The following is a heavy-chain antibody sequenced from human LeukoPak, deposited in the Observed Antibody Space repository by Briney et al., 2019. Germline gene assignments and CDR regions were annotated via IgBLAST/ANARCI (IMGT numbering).Heavy chain of an antibody. CDR3: AKGIQPYYYYYMDV. CDR2: IYSGGST. Sequence: PGGSLRLSCAASGFTVSSNYMSWVRQAPGKGLEWVSVIYSGGSTYYADSVKGRFTISRDNSKNPLYLQMNSLRAEDTAVYYCAKGIQPYYYYYMDVWGKGTTVTVSS. V-gene: IGHV3-53*01. J-gene: IGHJ6*03. CDR1: GFTVSSNY.